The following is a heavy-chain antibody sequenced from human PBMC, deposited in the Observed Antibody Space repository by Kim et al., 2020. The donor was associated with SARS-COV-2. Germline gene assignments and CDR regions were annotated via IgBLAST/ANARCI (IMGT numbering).Heavy chain of an antibody. D-gene: IGHD3-3*01. Sequence: ASVKVSCKASGYTFTGYYMHWVRQAPGQGLEWMGWINPNSGGTNYAQKFQGRVTMTRDTSISTAYMELSRLRSDDTAVYYCAREGAFTIFGVVNPYFDYWGQGTLVTVSS. CDR1: GYTFTGYY. V-gene: IGHV1-2*02. CDR2: INPNSGGT. CDR3: AREGAFTIFGVVNPYFDY. J-gene: IGHJ4*02.